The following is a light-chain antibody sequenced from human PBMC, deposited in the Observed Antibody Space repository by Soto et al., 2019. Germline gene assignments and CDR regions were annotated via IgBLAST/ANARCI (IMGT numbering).Light chain of an antibody. Sequence: QSALTQPPSASGSPGQSVTISCTGTSSDVGSYNYVSWYQQHPGHAPKLMIYEVSKRPSGVPDRFSGSKSGNTASLTVSGLQAEDEADYYCSSYAGSNKFVVFGGGTKLTVL. V-gene: IGLV2-8*01. CDR3: SSYAGSNKFVV. J-gene: IGLJ2*01. CDR1: SSDVGSYNY. CDR2: EVS.